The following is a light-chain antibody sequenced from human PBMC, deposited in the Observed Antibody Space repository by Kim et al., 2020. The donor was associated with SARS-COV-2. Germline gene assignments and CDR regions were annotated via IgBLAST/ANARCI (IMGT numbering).Light chain of an antibody. CDR2: AAS. CDR3: HHYYSYPFT. CDR1: QDISTY. J-gene: IGKJ3*01. Sequence: ISQSPSSLSASTGDRVTITCRASQDISTYLAWYQQRPGNAPKLLIYAASTLQSGVPSRFSGSGSGTNFTLTISRLQSEDFATYFCHHYYSYPFTFGPGTKVDIK. V-gene: IGKV1-8*01.